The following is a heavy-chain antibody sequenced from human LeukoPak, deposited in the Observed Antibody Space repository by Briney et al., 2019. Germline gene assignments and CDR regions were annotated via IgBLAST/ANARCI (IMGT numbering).Heavy chain of an antibody. D-gene: IGHD3-3*01. CDR2: IKKDGSEK. CDR1: GFTFSNYW. CDR3: ARDGDFWSAQGAFDI. J-gene: IGHJ3*02. V-gene: IGHV3-7*01. Sequence: GGSLRLSCVASGFTFSNYWMSWVRLAPGKGLEWVASIKKDGSEKFYVDSVKGRFTISRDNAKNSLYLQANSLRAEDTAVYYCARDGDFWSAQGAFDIWGQGTMVTVSS.